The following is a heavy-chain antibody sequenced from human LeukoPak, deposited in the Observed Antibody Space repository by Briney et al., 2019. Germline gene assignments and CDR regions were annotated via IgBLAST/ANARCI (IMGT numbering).Heavy chain of an antibody. D-gene: IGHD7-27*01. Sequence: TSETLSLTCTVSGGSISSYYWSWIRQPPGKGLEWIGYIYYSGSTNYNPSLKNRVTISVDTSKKQFSLKLSSVTAADTAVYYCARSNWGSDSCYYYMDVWGKGTTVTVSS. CDR3: ARSNWGSDSCYYYMDV. CDR1: GGSISSYY. CDR2: IYYSGST. J-gene: IGHJ6*03. V-gene: IGHV4-59*01.